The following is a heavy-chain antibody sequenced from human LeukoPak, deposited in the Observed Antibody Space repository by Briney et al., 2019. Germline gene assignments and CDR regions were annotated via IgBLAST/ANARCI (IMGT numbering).Heavy chain of an antibody. CDR2: ISYSGIT. V-gene: IGHV4-61*08. CDR1: GGSISSGVYY. CDR3: ARGVGTSGDY. Sequence: PSETLSLTSTVSGGSISSGVYYWSWIRQPPGKGLEYLGSISYSGITNYNPSLKSRLTLSVDTSRNQLSLKLSSVTAADTAVYYCARGVGTSGDYWGQGTLVTVSS. D-gene: IGHD1/OR15-1a*01. J-gene: IGHJ4*02.